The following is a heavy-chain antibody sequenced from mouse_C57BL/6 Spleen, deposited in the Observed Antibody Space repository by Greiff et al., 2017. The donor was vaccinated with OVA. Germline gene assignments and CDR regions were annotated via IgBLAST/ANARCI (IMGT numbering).Heavy chain of an antibody. CDR3: ARGLRYFDY. Sequence: QVQLQQPGAELVKPGASVKLSCKASGYTFTSYWMHWVKQRPGQGLEWIGMIHPNSGRTNYNEKFKSKATLTVDKSSSTAYMQLSSLTSEDSAVYYCARGLRYFDYWGQGTTLTVSS. D-gene: IGHD1-1*01. J-gene: IGHJ2*01. CDR1: GYTFTSYW. V-gene: IGHV1-64*01. CDR2: IHPNSGRT.